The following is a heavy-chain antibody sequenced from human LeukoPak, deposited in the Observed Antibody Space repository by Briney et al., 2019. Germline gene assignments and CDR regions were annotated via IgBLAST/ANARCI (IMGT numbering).Heavy chain of an antibody. J-gene: IGHJ6*03. V-gene: IGHV3-30*18. CDR3: AKRGRSYKDYYYYMDV. Sequence: GGSLRLSCAASGFTFSSYEMNWVCQAPGKGLEWVAVISYDGSNKYYADSVKGRFTISRDNSKNTLYLQMNSLRAEDTAVYYCAKRGRSYKDYYYYMDVWGKGTTVTVSS. CDR2: ISYDGSNK. CDR1: GFTFSSYE. D-gene: IGHD1-14*01.